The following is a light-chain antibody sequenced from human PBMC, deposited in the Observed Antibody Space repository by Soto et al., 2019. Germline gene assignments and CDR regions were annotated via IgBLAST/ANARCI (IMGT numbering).Light chain of an antibody. CDR1: HSVSTN. CDR3: QQYKDWPLT. V-gene: IGKV3-15*01. Sequence: EIVLTQSPGTPSLSPGASASLSCRASHSVSTNVAWYQQKPAQAPRLIIYGASTRATGIPARFSGGWAGAEFTLTISSLQTADVSVYYCQQYKDWPLTLVGGTKVDIK. J-gene: IGKJ4*01. CDR2: GAS.